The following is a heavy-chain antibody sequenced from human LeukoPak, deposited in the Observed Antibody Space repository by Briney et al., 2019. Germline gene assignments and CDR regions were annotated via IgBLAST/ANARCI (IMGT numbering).Heavy chain of an antibody. CDR1: GFTFSSSD. CDR3: ARDQNWEEAY. CDR2: ISSSGTGT. Sequence: GGTLTLSCAASGFTFSSSDMSWFRQAPGKGLEWVSVISSSGTGTNYADSVEGRFTISRNNSNNTLNLQMHTVRVEDTTVYYCARDQNWEEAYWGQGTLVTVSS. D-gene: IGHD7-27*01. J-gene: IGHJ4*02. V-gene: IGHV3-23*01.